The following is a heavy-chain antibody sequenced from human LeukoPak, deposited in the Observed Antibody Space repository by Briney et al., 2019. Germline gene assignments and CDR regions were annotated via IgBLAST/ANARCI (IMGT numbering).Heavy chain of an antibody. Sequence: GGSLRLSCAASGFTFSSYSMNWVRQAPGKGLEWVSSISSSSSYIYYADSVKGRFTISRDNAKNSLYLQMNSLRAEDTAVYYCARSQSWLQFGGADYWGQGTLVTVSS. D-gene: IGHD5-24*01. J-gene: IGHJ4*02. CDR1: GFTFSSYS. CDR2: ISSSSSYI. CDR3: ARSQSWLQFGGADY. V-gene: IGHV3-21*01.